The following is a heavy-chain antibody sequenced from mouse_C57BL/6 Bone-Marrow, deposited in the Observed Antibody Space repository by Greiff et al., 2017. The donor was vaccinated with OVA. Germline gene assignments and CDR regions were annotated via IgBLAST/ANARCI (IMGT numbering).Heavy chain of an antibody. Sequence: VQLQQPGAELVKPGASVKLSCKASGYTFTSYWMQWVKQRPGQGLEWIGEIDPSDSYTNYNQKFKGKATLTVDTSSSTAYMQLSSLTSEDSSVYYCARTYGNYRAGFGYWGQGALVTVSA. CDR2: IDPSDSYT. CDR1: GYTFTSYW. D-gene: IGHD2-10*02. J-gene: IGHJ3*01. CDR3: ARTYGNYRAGFGY. V-gene: IGHV1-50*01.